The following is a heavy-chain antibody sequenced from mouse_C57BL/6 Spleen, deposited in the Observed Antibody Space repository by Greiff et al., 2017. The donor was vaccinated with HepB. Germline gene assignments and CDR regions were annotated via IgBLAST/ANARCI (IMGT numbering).Heavy chain of an antibody. CDR1: GFTFTDYY. D-gene: IGHD1-1*01. CDR2: IRNKANGYTT. J-gene: IGHJ3*01. CDR3: ARYGSRGFAY. V-gene: IGHV7-3*01. Sequence: EVMLVESGGGLVQPGGSLSLSCAASGFTFTDYYMSWVRQPPGKALEWLGFIRNKANGYTTEYSASVKGRFTISRDNSQSILYLQMNALRAEDSATYYCARYGSRGFAYWGQGTLVTVSA.